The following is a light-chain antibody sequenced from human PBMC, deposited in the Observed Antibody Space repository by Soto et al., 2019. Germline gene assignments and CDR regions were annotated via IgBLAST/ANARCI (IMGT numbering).Light chain of an antibody. V-gene: IGKV1D-16*01. Sequence: DIQITQSPSFLSASVGDRVTIAFRSSQGISTWVVWYQQKPGAAPKLLIHSSSNLQSGVPSRFSGSGSGTDFTLTSSSLQPDDFATYYCQQYNIYSTFGQGTKVDIK. CDR2: SSS. CDR1: QGISTW. CDR3: QQYNIYST. J-gene: IGKJ1*01.